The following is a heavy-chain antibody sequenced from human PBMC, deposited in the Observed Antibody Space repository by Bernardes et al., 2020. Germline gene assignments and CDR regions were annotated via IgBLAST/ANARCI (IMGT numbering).Heavy chain of an antibody. D-gene: IGHD3-3*01. CDR3: ARQAWPRGVGGVDYFDY. J-gene: IGHJ4*02. CDR2: IYYSGST. CDR1: GGSISSSSYY. V-gene: IGHV4-39*01. Sequence: SETLSLTCTVSGGSISSSSYYWGWIRQPPGKGLEWIGSIYYSGSTYYNPSLKSRVTISVDTSKNQFSLKLSSVTAADTAVYYCARQAWPRGVGGVDYFDYWGQGTLVTVSS.